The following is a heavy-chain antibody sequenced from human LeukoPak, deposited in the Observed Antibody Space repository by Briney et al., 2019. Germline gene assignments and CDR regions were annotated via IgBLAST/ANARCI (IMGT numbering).Heavy chain of an antibody. V-gene: IGHV3-30*04. CDR3: ARDGHRYYFDY. CDR2: ISYDGSNK. D-gene: IGHD1-14*01. CDR1: GFTFSSYA. J-gene: IGHJ4*02. Sequence: GGSLRLSCAASGFTFSSYAMHWVRQAPGKGLEWVAVISYDGSNKYYADSVKGRFTISRDNSKNTLYLQMNGLRAEDTAVYYCARDGHRYYFDYWGQGTLVTVSS.